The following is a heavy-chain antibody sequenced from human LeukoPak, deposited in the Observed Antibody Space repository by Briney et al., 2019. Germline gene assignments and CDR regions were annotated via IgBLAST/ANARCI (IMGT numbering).Heavy chain of an antibody. J-gene: IGHJ4*02. CDR3: ARKIVTTAAGIDY. CDR1: GGSISSYY. CDR2: IYYSGST. Sequence: PSETLSLTCTVSGGSISSYYWSWIRQPPGKGLEWIAYIYYSGSTNYNPSLKSRVTISVDTSKNQFSLKLSSVTAADTAVYYCARKIVTTAAGIDYWGQGTLVTVSS. D-gene: IGHD2/OR15-2a*01. V-gene: IGHV4-59*08.